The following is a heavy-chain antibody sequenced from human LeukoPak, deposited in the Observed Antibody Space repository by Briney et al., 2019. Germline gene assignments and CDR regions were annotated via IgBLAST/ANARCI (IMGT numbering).Heavy chain of an antibody. Sequence: GGSLRLSCAASGFTFSNAWMSWVRQAPGKGLEWVGRIKSKTDGGTTDYAAPVKGRFTISRDDSKNTLYLQMNSLKTEDTAVYYCTTGGIGWGYFDWLLQNHWGQGTLVTVSS. CDR1: GFTFSNAW. J-gene: IGHJ5*02. D-gene: IGHD3-9*01. V-gene: IGHV3-15*01. CDR2: IKSKTDGGTT. CDR3: TTGGIGWGYFDWLLQNH.